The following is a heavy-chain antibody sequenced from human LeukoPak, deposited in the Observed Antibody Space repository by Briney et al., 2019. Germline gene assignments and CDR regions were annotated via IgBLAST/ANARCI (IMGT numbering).Heavy chain of an antibody. Sequence: SETLSLTCTVSGGSISSYYWSWIRQPPGKGLEWIGYIYYSGSSNYNPSLKSRVTISVDTSKNQFSLKLSSVTAADTAVYYCARHAVGDIVVVPAAITVRAFDIWGQGTMVTVSS. D-gene: IGHD2-2*02. J-gene: IGHJ3*02. CDR2: IYYSGSS. CDR1: GGSISSYY. CDR3: ARHAVGDIVVVPAAITVRAFDI. V-gene: IGHV4-59*08.